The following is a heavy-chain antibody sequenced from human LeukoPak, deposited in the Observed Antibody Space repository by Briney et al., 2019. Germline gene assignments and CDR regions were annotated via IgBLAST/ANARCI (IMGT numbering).Heavy chain of an antibody. D-gene: IGHD3-10*01. CDR2: INTNTGNP. CDR3: ARGVYGSGSYYKGAPYYYYMDV. CDR1: GYTFTSYG. Sequence: ASVKVSCKASGYTFTSYGISWVRQAPGQGLEWMGWINTNTGNPTYAQGFTGRFVFSLDTSVSTAYLQISSLKAEDTAVYYCARGVYGSGSYYKGAPYYYYMDVWGKGTTVTVSS. V-gene: IGHV7-4-1*02. J-gene: IGHJ6*03.